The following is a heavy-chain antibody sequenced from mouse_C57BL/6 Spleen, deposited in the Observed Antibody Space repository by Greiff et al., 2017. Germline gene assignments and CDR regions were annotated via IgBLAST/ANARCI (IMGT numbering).Heavy chain of an antibody. CDR1: GFTFTDYY. D-gene: IGHD2-12*01. Sequence: EVQVVESGGGLVQPGGSLSLSCAASGFTFTDYYMSWVRQPPGKALEWLGFIRNKANGYTTEYSASVKGRFTISRDNSQSILYLQMNALRAEDSATYYCARYRTTKWYFDVWGTGTTVTVSS. V-gene: IGHV7-3*01. CDR2: IRNKANGYTT. CDR3: ARYRTTKWYFDV. J-gene: IGHJ1*03.